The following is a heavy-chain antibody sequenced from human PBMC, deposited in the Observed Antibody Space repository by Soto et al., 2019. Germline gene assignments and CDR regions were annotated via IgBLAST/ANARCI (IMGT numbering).Heavy chain of an antibody. CDR2: INPNSGGT. V-gene: IGHV1-2*04. D-gene: IGHD3-9*01. CDR3: ARELRYFDWVLSFDAYDI. Sequence: ASVKVSCKASGYTFTGYYMHWVRQAPGQGLEWMGWINPNSGGTNYAQKFQGWVTMTRDTSIGTAYMELSRLRSDDTAVYYCARELRYFDWVLSFDAYDIRGQGTMVTVS. J-gene: IGHJ3*02. CDR1: GYTFTGYY.